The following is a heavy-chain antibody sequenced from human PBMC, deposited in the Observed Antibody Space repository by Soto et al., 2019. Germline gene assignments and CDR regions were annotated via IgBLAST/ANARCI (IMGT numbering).Heavy chain of an antibody. Sequence: GGSLRLACAASGFTFSSYAVSWVRQAPGKRLEWVSAISGSGGSTYYADSVKGRFTISRDNSKNTLYLQMNSLRAEDTAVYYSAKSGGWFGELSQVPYYYYHGMDVWGQGTTVTVTS. CDR1: GFTFSSYA. CDR2: ISGSGGST. J-gene: IGHJ6*02. D-gene: IGHD3-10*01. CDR3: AKSGGWFGELSQVPYYYYHGMDV. V-gene: IGHV3-23*01.